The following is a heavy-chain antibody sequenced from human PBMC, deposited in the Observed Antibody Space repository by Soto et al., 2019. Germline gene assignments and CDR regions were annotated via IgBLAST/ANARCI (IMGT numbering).Heavy chain of an antibody. CDR1: GGSISSGDYY. CDR3: ARVVACSGGSCFFSWFDP. D-gene: IGHD2-15*01. CDR2: IDYSGST. V-gene: IGHV4-30-4*01. Sequence: SETLSLTCTVSGGSISSGDYYWSWIRQPPGKGLEWIGYIDYSGSTYYNPSLKSRVTISVDTSKNLFSLKLSSVTAADTAVYYCARVVACSGGSCFFSWFDPWGQGTLVTVSS. J-gene: IGHJ5*02.